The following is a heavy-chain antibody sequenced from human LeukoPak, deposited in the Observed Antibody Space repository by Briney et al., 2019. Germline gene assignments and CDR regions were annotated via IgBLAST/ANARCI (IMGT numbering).Heavy chain of an antibody. CDR2: IYYSGST. J-gene: IGHJ4*02. Sequence: SETLSLTCTVSGGSINGYYWSWIRQPPGKGLEWIGFIYYSGSTTYNPSLKSRVTISVDTSKNQFSLKLSSVTAADKAVYYCARHKMGGTGSFGYWGQGTLVTVSS. CDR3: ARHKMGGTGSFGY. D-gene: IGHD3-16*01. V-gene: IGHV4-59*08. CDR1: GGSINGYY.